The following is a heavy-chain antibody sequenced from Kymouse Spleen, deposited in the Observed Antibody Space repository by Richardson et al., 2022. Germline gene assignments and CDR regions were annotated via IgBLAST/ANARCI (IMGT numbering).Heavy chain of an antibody. CDR3: ASSYNWNYVDYYYGMDV. CDR2: INHSGST. V-gene: IGHV4-34*01. Sequence: QVQLQQWGAGLLKPSETLSLTCAVYGGSFSGYYWSWIRQPPGKGLEWIGEINHSGSTNYNPSLKSRVTISVDTSKNQFSLKLSSVTAADTAVYYCASSYNWNYVDYYYGMDVWGQGTTVTVSS. CDR1: GGSFSGYY. D-gene: IGHD1-7*01. J-gene: IGHJ6*02.